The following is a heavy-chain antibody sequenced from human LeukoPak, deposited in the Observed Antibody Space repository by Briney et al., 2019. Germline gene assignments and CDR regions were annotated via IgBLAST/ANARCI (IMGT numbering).Heavy chain of an antibody. J-gene: IGHJ4*02. CDR1: GGTFSSYA. CDR3: AREDSGSYDY. Sequence: GASVTVSCTASGGTFSSYAISWVRQAPGQGLEWMGGIIPIFGTANYAQKFQGRVTITADESTSTAYMELSSLRSEDTAVYYCAREDSGSYDYWGQGTLVTVSS. CDR2: IIPIFGTA. V-gene: IGHV1-69*13. D-gene: IGHD1-26*01.